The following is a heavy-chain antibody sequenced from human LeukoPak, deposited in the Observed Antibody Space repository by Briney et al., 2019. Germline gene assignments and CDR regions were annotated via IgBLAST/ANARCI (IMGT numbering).Heavy chain of an antibody. J-gene: IGHJ4*02. CDR1: GYTFTNYA. Sequence: ASATVSCTASGYTFTNYAMHWVRQAPGQRLEWMGWINAGNGNTKYSQKFQDRVTITRDTSASTAYMELSSLKSEDTAVYYCARGILWFGELSSLGYWGQGTLVTVSS. CDR3: ARGILWFGELSSLGY. V-gene: IGHV1-3*01. D-gene: IGHD3-10*01. CDR2: INAGNGNT.